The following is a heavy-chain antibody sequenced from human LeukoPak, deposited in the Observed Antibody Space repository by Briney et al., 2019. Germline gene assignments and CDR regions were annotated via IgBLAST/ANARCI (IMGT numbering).Heavy chain of an antibody. J-gene: IGHJ4*02. CDR3: ARGVGRRIFGVVIARYYFDY. Sequence: GASVKVSCKTFGDIFTSYYMHWVRQAPGQGLEWVGTINPSGGSTSYAQKFQGRVTMTRNTSISTAYMELSSLRSEDTAVYYCARGVGRRIFGVVIARYYFDYWGQGTLVTVSS. V-gene: IGHV1-46*01. D-gene: IGHD3-3*01. CDR1: GDIFTSYY. CDR2: INPSGGST.